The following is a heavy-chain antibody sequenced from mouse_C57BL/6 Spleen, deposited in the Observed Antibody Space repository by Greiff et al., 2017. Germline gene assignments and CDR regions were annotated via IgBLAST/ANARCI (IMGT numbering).Heavy chain of an antibody. CDR1: GYTFTDYN. CDR3: ASGVYYDYDWFAY. CDR2: INPNNGGT. V-gene: IGHV1-22*01. D-gene: IGHD2-4*01. Sequence: EVQLQQSGPELVKPGASVKMSCKASGYTFTDYNMHWVKQSHGKSLEWIGYINPNNGGTSYNQKFKGKATLTVNKSSSTAYMELRSLTSEDSAVYYCASGVYYDYDWFAYWGQGTLVTVSA. J-gene: IGHJ3*01.